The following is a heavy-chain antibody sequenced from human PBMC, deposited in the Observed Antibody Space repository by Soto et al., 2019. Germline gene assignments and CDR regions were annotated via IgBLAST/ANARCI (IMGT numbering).Heavy chain of an antibody. D-gene: IGHD2-21*02. CDR3: AKDSRNVVVTDPYDY. CDR2: ISYDGSNK. CDR1: GFTFSSYG. V-gene: IGHV3-30*18. J-gene: IGHJ4*02. Sequence: QVQLVESGGGVVQPGRSLRLSCAASGFTFSSYGMHWVRQAPGKGLEWVAVISYDGSNKYYADSVKGRFTISRDNSKNTLDLQLKSLRAEDTAVYYCAKDSRNVVVTDPYDYWGQGALVTVSS.